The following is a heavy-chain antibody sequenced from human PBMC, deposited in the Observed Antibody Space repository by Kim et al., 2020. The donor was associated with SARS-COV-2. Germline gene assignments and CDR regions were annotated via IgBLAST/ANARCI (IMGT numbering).Heavy chain of an antibody. J-gene: IGHJ6*02. CDR1: GFTVSSNY. CDR2: IYSGGST. CDR3: ARGAYSGYDYYYYGMDV. V-gene: IGHV3-53*01. Sequence: GGSLRLSCAASGFTVSSNYMSWVRQAPGKGLEWVSVIYSGGSTYYADSVKGRFTISSDNSKNTLYLQMNSLRAEDTAGYYCARGAYSGYDYYYYGMDVWGQGTTVTVSS. D-gene: IGHD5-12*01.